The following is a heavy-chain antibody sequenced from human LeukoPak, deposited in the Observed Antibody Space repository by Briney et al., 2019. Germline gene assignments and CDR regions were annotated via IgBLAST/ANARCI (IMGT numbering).Heavy chain of an antibody. CDR3: AKAMFVGYCSSTSCYHRDYYYYYGMDV. D-gene: IGHD2-2*03. CDR2: ISGSGGST. J-gene: IGHJ6*02. V-gene: IGHV3-23*01. CDR1: GFTFSSYA. Sequence: PGGSLRLSCAASGFTFSSYAKSWVRQAPGKGLEWVSAISGSGGSTYYADSVKGRFTISRDNSKNTLYLQMNSLRAEDTAVYYCAKAMFVGYCSSTSCYHRDYYYYYGMDVWGQGTTVTVSS.